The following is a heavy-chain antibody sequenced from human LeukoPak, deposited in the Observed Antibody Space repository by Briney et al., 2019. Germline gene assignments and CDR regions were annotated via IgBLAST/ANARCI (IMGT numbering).Heavy chain of an antibody. D-gene: IGHD3-22*01. V-gene: IGHV1-69*04. Sequence: GSSVKVSCKASGGTFSSYATSWVRQAPGQGLEWMGRIIPIFGIANYAQKFQGRVTITADKSTSTAYMELSSLRSEDTAVYYCAREAVDSSGSESDYWGQGTLVTVSS. J-gene: IGHJ4*02. CDR2: IIPIFGIA. CDR3: AREAVDSSGSESDY. CDR1: GGTFSSYA.